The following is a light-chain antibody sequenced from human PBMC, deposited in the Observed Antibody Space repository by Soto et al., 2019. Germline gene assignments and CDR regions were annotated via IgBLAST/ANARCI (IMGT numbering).Light chain of an antibody. CDR2: DVS. J-gene: IGLJ1*01. V-gene: IGLV2-14*01. Sequence: QSVLTQPASVSGSPGQSITTSCTGTSSDVGGYNYVSWYQQHPGKAPKLMIYDVSNRPSGVSNRFSGSKSGNTASLTISGLQAEDEVDYYCSSYTSSSTPYVFGTGTKVTVL. CDR1: SSDVGGYNY. CDR3: SSYTSSSTPYV.